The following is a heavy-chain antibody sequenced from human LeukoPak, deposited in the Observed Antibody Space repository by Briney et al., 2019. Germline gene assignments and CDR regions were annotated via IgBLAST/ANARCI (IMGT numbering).Heavy chain of an antibody. D-gene: IGHD6-13*01. CDR3: ARGIAGTY. CDR1: GGSISSYY. Sequence: SETLSCTCTVSGGSISSYYWSWIRQPPGKGLEWIGYIYYRGRTNYHPSLKSRVTISVDTSKNQFSLKLSSVTAADPAVYYCARGIAGTYWGQGTLVTVSS. J-gene: IGHJ4*02. CDR2: IYYRGRT. V-gene: IGHV4-59*01.